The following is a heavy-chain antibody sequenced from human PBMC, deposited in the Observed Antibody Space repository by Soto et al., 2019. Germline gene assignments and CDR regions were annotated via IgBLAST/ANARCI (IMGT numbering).Heavy chain of an antibody. Sequence: QVQLVQSGSDVKKPGASFTVSCKASGYIFSDYYIHWVRQAPGQGHEWMGWIDPRNGGTKYAQKFQDRLTMTTDTSTSTAFLELRRLRLDDTAVFFCARVLYRNVIHAWGQGTLVTVSS. J-gene: IGHJ4*02. V-gene: IGHV1-2*02. CDR1: GYIFSDYY. CDR3: ARVLYRNVIHA. D-gene: IGHD5-18*01. CDR2: IDPRNGGT.